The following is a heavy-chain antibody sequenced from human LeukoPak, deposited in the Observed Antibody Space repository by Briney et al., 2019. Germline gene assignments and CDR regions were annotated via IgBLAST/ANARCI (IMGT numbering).Heavy chain of an antibody. CDR1: GGSFSGYY. CDR2: INHSGST. CDR3: ARDIVDYVWGSYRPLSYFDY. Sequence: SETLSLTCAVYGGSFSGYYWSWIRQPPGKGLEWIGEINHSGSTNYNPSLKSRVTISVDTSKNQFSLKLSSVTAADTAVYYCARDIVDYVWGSYRPLSYFDYWGQGTLVTVSS. V-gene: IGHV4-34*01. J-gene: IGHJ4*02. D-gene: IGHD3-16*02.